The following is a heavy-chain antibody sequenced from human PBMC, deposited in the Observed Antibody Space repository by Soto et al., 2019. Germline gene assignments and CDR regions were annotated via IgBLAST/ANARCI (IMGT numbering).Heavy chain of an antibody. V-gene: IGHV3-9*01. Sequence: EVQLVESGGGLVQPGRSLRLSCAASGFTFDDYAMHWVRQAPGKGLEWVSGISWHSGSIGYADSVKGRFTISRDNAKNPLYLRMNSLRAEDTVLYYCAKDIRKYYDILSGYYMYAFDIWGQGTMVTVSS. D-gene: IGHD3-9*01. CDR2: ISWHSGSI. CDR1: GFTFDDYA. J-gene: IGHJ3*02. CDR3: AKDIRKYYDILSGYYMYAFDI.